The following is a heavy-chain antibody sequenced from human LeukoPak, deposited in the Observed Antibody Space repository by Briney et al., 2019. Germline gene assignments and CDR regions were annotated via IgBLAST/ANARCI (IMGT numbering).Heavy chain of an antibody. V-gene: IGHV3-30*18. J-gene: IGHJ3*02. D-gene: IGHD6-19*01. CDR3: AKDLGGPRIAVADDAFDI. Sequence: GRSLRLSCAASGFTFSSYGMHWVRQAPGKGLEWVAVISYDGSNKYYADSVKGRFTISRDNSKSTLYLQMNSLRAEDTAVYYCAKDLGGPRIAVADDAFDIWGQGTMVTVSS. CDR1: GFTFSSYG. CDR2: ISYDGSNK.